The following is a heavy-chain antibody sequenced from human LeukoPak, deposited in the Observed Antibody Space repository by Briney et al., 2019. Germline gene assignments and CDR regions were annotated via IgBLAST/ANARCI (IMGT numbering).Heavy chain of an antibody. D-gene: IGHD3-22*01. Sequence: PGGSLRLSCVASGFSLGDHGMSWVRQAPGKGLEWISYSKSEGTTTSYADSVKGRFTISRDNSKNTLYLQMNSLRAEDTAVYYCAKVDTMIVVVKYYFDYWGQGTLVTVSS. V-gene: IGHV3-23*01. CDR1: GFSLGDHG. J-gene: IGHJ4*02. CDR3: AKVDTMIVVVKYYFDY. CDR2: SKSEGTTT.